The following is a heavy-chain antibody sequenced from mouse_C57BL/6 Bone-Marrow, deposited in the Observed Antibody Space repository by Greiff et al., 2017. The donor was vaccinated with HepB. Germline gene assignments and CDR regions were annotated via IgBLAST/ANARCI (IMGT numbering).Heavy chain of an antibody. CDR1: GYAFTNYL. Sequence: QVQLQQSGAELVRPGTSVKVSCKASGYAFTNYLIEWVKQRPGQGLEWIGVINPGSGGTNYNEKFKGKATLTADKSSSTAYTQLSGLTSEDSAVYVGAREAPGRGYDVGYAMDYWGQGTSVTVSS. CDR2: INPGSGGT. D-gene: IGHD2-2*01. CDR3: AREAPGRGYDVGYAMDY. J-gene: IGHJ4*01. V-gene: IGHV1-54*01.